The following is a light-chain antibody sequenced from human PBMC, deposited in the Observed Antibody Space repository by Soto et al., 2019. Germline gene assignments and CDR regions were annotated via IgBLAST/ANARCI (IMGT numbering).Light chain of an antibody. V-gene: IGLV1-40*01. Sequence: QSVLTQPPSVSGAPGQRVTISCTGSSSNIGAGSDVHWYQQLPGTVPKLLIFANINRRSGVPDQFSASKSGTAASLAITGLQADDEAEYYRQAYDYSLTGDGFGTGTKPTV. CDR2: ANI. J-gene: IGLJ1*01. CDR1: SSNIGAGSD. CDR3: QAYDYSLTGDG.